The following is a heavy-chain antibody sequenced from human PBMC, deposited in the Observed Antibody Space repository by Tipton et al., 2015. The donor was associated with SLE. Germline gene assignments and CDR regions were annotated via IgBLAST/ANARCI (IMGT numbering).Heavy chain of an antibody. J-gene: IGHJ5*02. Sequence: LRLSCAVFDGSFSDYYWSWIRQPPGKGLQWIGDISHGGSPNYSPSLKSRVTISVDTSKNQFSLKLSSVTAADTAVYYCARDTIAAAGKWFDPWGQGTLVTVSS. V-gene: IGHV4-34*01. CDR2: ISHGGSP. CDR3: ARDTIAAAGKWFDP. D-gene: IGHD6-13*01. CDR1: DGSFSDYY.